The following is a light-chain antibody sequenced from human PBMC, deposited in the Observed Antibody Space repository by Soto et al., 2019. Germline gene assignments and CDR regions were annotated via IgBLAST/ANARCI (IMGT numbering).Light chain of an antibody. Sequence: EIVLTQSPGTLSLSPGERATLSCRASQSVSSSYLAWYQQKPGQAPRLLIYGASSRGTGIPDMFSGSGSGTYFPLIISRLEPEDFAVYYCQQYGSSRWAFGQGTKVEI. V-gene: IGKV3-20*01. CDR3: QQYGSSRWA. J-gene: IGKJ1*01. CDR2: GAS. CDR1: QSVSSSY.